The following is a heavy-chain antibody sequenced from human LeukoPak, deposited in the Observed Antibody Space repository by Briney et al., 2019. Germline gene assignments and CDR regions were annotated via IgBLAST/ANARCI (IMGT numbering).Heavy chain of an antibody. CDR2: ISSSGSTI. J-gene: IGHJ6*04. V-gene: IGHV3-48*03. Sequence: GGSLRLSCAASGFTFSSYEMDWVRQAPGKGLEWVSYISSSGSTIYYADSVKGRFTISRDNAKNLLYLQMNSLRAEDTAVYYCAELGITMIGGVWGKGTTVTISS. CDR3: AELGITMIGGV. CDR1: GFTFSSYE. D-gene: IGHD3-10*02.